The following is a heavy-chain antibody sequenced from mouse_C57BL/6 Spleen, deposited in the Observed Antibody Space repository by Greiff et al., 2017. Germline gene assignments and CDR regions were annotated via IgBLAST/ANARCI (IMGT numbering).Heavy chain of an antibody. D-gene: IGHD4-1*01. CDR1: GYAFTNYL. CDR3: AGDWEEPFDY. V-gene: IGHV1-54*01. J-gene: IGHJ2*01. CDR2: INPGSGGT. Sequence: QVQLQQSGAELVRPGTSVKVSCKASGYAFTNYLIEWVKQRPGQGLEWIGVINPGSGGTNYNEKFKGKATLTAAKSSSTAYMQLSSLTSEDSAVYFCAGDWEEPFDYWGQGTTLTVSS.